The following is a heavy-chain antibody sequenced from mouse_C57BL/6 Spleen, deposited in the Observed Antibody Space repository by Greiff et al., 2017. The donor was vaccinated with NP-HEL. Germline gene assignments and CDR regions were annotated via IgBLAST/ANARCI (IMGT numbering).Heavy chain of an antibody. D-gene: IGHD2-1*01. CDR1: GFNIKDYY. J-gene: IGHJ2*01. V-gene: IGHV14-1*01. CDR3: TPIYYGNWDCFDY. CDR2: IDPEDGDT. Sequence: VQLKQSGAELVRPGASVKLSCTASGFNIKDYYMHWVKQRPEQGLEWIGRIDPEDGDTEYAPKFQGKATMTADTSSNTAYLQLSSLTSEDTAVYYCTPIYYGNWDCFDYWGQGTTLTVSS.